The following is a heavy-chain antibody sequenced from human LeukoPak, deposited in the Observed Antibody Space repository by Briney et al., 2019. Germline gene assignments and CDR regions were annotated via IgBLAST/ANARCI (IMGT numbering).Heavy chain of an antibody. CDR2: IYTSGST. D-gene: IGHD6-6*01. Sequence: SGTLSLTCTVSGGSISSYYWSWIRQPAGKGLEWIGRIYTSGSTNYNPSLKSRVTMSVDTSKNQFSLKLSSVTAADTAVYYCARVGSSSLDYYYYYMDVWGKGTTVTVSS. CDR3: ARVGSSSLDYYYYYMDV. CDR1: GGSISSYY. V-gene: IGHV4-4*07. J-gene: IGHJ6*03.